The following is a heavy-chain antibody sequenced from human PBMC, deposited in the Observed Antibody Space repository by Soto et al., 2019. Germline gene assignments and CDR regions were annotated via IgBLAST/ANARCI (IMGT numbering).Heavy chain of an antibody. CDR3: AREAGSGSYYPEDY. V-gene: IGHV1-18*01. CDR1: GYNFINYA. CDR2: ISPYNGDT. Sequence: QVLLVQSGAQMKKSGTSVKVSCKASGYNFINYAITWVRQAPGQGLEWMGWISPYNGDTDYAQKSQGRVTVTTDTSTRTAYMALRSLTSDDTAVYYCAREAGSGSYYPEDYWGQGTLITVSS. J-gene: IGHJ4*02. D-gene: IGHD1-26*01.